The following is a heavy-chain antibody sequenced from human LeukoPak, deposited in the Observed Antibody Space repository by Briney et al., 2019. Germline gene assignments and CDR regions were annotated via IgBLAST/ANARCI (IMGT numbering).Heavy chain of an antibody. D-gene: IGHD6-19*01. CDR1: GVSISSDNY. CDR3: AKHRMWLVGLES. Sequence: SETLSLTCIVSGVSISSDNYWGWIRQSPGRGLELIGSVHFSGATHYNPSLKSRVAITLDTSKNQFSLKLNSVTAADTAIYYCAKHRMWLVGLESWGQGTLVTVSS. CDR2: VHFSGAT. J-gene: IGHJ1*01. V-gene: IGHV4-39*01.